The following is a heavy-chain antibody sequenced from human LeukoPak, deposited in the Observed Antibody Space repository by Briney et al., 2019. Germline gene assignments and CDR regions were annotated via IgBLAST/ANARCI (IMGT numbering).Heavy chain of an antibody. CDR3: AKVAKYYYGSETYYFFEQ. D-gene: IGHD3-10*01. Sequence: GGSLRLSCAASGFTFSSYWMSWVRQAPGKGLEWVANIKQDGSEKYYVDSVKGRFTISRDNARNSLELQMNSLRVEDTAVYYCAKVAKYYYGSETYYFFEQWGQGTPVTASS. CDR2: IKQDGSEK. J-gene: IGHJ4*02. V-gene: IGHV3-7*01. CDR1: GFTFSSYW.